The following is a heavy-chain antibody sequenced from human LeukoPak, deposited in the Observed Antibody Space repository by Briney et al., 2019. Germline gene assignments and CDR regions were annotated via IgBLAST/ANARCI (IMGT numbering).Heavy chain of an antibody. J-gene: IGHJ4*02. D-gene: IGHD1-26*01. V-gene: IGHV3-7*03. CDR3: ARDSGRFYIDY. Sequence: GGSLRLSCAASGFTFSHYWMTWVRQAPGKGLEWVANINQDGSEEFYVDSLKGRFTISRDNAKNSLYLQINSLRADDTAIYYCARDSGRFYIDYWGQGTLVTVSS. CDR1: GFTFSHYW. CDR2: INQDGSEE.